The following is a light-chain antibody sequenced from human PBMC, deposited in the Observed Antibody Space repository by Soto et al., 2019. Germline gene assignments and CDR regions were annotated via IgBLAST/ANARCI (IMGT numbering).Light chain of an antibody. Sequence: EVVLTQSPGTLSLSPGERATLSCRASQNVYINSLSWYQQKPGQPPRLLIYGASTRAVAIPDRFSGSGSGAAFALSIDGLEPEDFAIYYCQQYGDSPLTFGPGTRVD. V-gene: IGKV3-20*01. CDR2: GAS. J-gene: IGKJ3*01. CDR3: QQYGDSPLT. CDR1: QNVYINS.